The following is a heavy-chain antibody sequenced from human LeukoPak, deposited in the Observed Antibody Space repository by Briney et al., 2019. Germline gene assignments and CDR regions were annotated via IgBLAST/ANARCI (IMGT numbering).Heavy chain of an antibody. CDR1: GFSFSTST. Sequence: PGGSLRLSSAASGFSFSTSTMNWVRQAAGRGLEWVSSIGYTSTDKYYVASVKGRFTISRDNAENSLYLQTSSLRAEDSAVYYCVRGDNRDYWGQGTLVTVSS. J-gene: IGHJ4*02. V-gene: IGHV3-21*01. CDR3: VRGDNRDY. CDR2: IGYTSTDK. D-gene: IGHD1-14*01.